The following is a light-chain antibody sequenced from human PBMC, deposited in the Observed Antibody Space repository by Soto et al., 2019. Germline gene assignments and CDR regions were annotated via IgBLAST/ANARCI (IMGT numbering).Light chain of an antibody. J-gene: IGKJ1*01. V-gene: IGKV1-5*03. CDR1: QSISDL. CDR2: EAS. Sequence: DIQMTQSPSTLSASVGDRVTITCRASQSISDLLAWYQQIPGKAPKLLIYEASNLKSGVPSRFSGSGSGTEYTLTISGLQPDVFASYYCQQYNGFWTFGQGTKVAIK. CDR3: QQYNGFWT.